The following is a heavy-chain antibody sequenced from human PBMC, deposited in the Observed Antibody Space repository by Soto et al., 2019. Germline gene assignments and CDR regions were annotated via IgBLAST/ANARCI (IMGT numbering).Heavy chain of an antibody. J-gene: IGHJ4*02. CDR3: AKVGIGMFSHKHHFDH. V-gene: IGHV3-23*01. D-gene: IGHD2-2*03. Sequence: PGGSLRPSCAASGFTFSKFEMNWVRQAPGKGLEWVSAISGSGDSSYYADSVKDRFTISRDNPTNTLYLQMNNLRAEDTAVYYCAKVGIGMFSHKHHFDHWGQGTQVTVSS. CDR2: ISGSGDSS. CDR1: GFTFSKFE.